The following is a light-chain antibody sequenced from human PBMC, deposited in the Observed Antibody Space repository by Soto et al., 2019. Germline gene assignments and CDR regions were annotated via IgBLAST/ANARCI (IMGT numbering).Light chain of an antibody. Sequence: IQMTQSPYSVSASVGDRVTITCRASQDINKWLAWYQQKPGLAPNLVIYTASRLHGGGPSRFSGSASGTDFTLTISSLQPEDVATYYCQQGKSFPLTFGGGTKVDIK. CDR2: TAS. CDR1: QDINKW. J-gene: IGKJ4*01. V-gene: IGKV1-12*01. CDR3: QQGKSFPLT.